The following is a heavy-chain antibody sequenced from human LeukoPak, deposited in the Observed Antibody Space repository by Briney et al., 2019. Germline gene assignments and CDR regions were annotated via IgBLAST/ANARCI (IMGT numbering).Heavy chain of an antibody. Sequence: GGSLRLSCVGSGFIFGKYAMTWVRQAPGKGLEWVSTISGGGDSTWNADSVKGRFTVSRDNSKNTLYLQMSSLRVEDTAVYYCAKRGSSETRWYPFDYWGQGALVTVSS. J-gene: IGHJ4*02. CDR3: AKRGSSETRWYPFDY. D-gene: IGHD2-15*01. CDR1: GFIFGKYA. V-gene: IGHV3-23*01. CDR2: ISGGGDST.